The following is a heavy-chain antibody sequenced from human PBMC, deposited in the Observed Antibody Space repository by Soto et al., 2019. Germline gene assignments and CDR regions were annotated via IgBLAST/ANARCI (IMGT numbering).Heavy chain of an antibody. CDR2: FDPEDGET. Sequence: ASVKVSCKVSGYTLTELSMHWVRQAPGKGLEWMGGFDPEDGETIYAQKFQGRVTMTEDTSTDTAYMELSSLRSEDTAVYYCATSLYDSSGYYGYHDAFDIWGQGTMVTVSS. D-gene: IGHD3-22*01. CDR3: ATSLYDSSGYYGYHDAFDI. J-gene: IGHJ3*02. CDR1: GYTLTELS. V-gene: IGHV1-24*01.